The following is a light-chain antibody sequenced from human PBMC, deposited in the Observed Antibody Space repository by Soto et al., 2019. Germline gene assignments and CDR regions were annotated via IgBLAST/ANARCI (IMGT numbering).Light chain of an antibody. CDR1: QDLSNY. CDR2: DAS. CDR3: QQYDNLPTWT. Sequence: DIQMTQSPSSLSASVGDRVTITCQASQDLSNYLHCYQQKPGKARKLLIYDASNLETGVPSRFSGSGSGTDFTFTISSLQPEDIATYSCQQYDNLPTWTFGQGAKVEIK. J-gene: IGKJ1*01. V-gene: IGKV1-33*01.